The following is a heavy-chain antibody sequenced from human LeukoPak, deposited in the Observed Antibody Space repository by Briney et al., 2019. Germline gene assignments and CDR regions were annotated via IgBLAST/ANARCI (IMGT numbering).Heavy chain of an antibody. CDR1: GGPISTYY. D-gene: IGHD5-18*01. CDR3: ARAAPYTPMAPVFY. V-gene: IGHV4-59*01. CDR2: IYYSGDT. Sequence: SETLSLTCTVSGGPISTYYWYWFRQPPGKGLEWIGYIYYSGDTNYNPSLKSRVTISVDTSNNQLSLKLTSVTAADTAVYYCARAAPYTPMAPVFYWGQGTLVTVSS. J-gene: IGHJ4*02.